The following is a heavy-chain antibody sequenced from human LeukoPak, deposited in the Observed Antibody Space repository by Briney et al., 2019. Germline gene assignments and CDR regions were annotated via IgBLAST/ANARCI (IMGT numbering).Heavy chain of an antibody. J-gene: IGHJ3*02. V-gene: IGHV3-11*04. CDR1: GFTFSDYY. CDR2: ISSSGSTI. Sequence: GGSLRLSCAASGFTFSDYYMSWIRQAPGKGLEWVSYISSSGSTIYYADSVKGRFTISRDNAKNSLYLQMNSLRAEDTAVYYCARAGGAIYDILTGKDNAFDIWGQGTMVTVSS. D-gene: IGHD3-9*01. CDR3: ARAGGAIYDILTGKDNAFDI.